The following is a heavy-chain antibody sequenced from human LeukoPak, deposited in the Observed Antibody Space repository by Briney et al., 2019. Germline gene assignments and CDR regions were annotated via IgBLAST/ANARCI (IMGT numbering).Heavy chain of an antibody. CDR2: MNPNNSNT. D-gene: IGHD2-2*01. V-gene: IGHV1-8*03. CDR3: ARAPEGYCTSTRCSTAEYFQH. Sequence: EASVKVSCKASGYTFTGYDINWVRQAPGQGLEWMGWMNPNNSNTGYAQKFQGRVTITRDTSINTTYMELSRLTSDDTAVYYCARAPEGYCTSTRCSTAEYFQHWGQGTLVTVSS. CDR1: GYTFTGYD. J-gene: IGHJ1*01.